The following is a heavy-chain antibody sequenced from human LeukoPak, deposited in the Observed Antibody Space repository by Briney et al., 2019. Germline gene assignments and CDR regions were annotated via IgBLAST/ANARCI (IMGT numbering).Heavy chain of an antibody. CDR1: GFTFSSYD. Sequence: PGRSLRLSCAASGFTFSSYDMHWVRQTPGNGLEWVAVISYDGSNKYYADSVKGRFTISRDNSKNTLYLQMNSLRAEDTAVYCCAKDEYSSSWGLYYYYGMDVWGQGTTVTVSS. CDR2: ISYDGSNK. V-gene: IGHV3-30*18. J-gene: IGHJ6*02. CDR3: AKDEYSSSWGLYYYYGMDV. D-gene: IGHD6-13*01.